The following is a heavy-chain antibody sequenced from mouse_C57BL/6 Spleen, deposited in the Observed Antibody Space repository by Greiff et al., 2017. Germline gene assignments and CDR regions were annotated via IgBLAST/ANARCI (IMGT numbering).Heavy chain of an antibody. J-gene: IGHJ3*01. CDR2: IVPENGDT. Sequence: VHVKQSGAELVRPGASVKLSCTASGFNIKDDYMHWVKQRPEQGLEWIGWIVPENGDTEYASQFQGKATITADTSSNTAYLQLSSLTSEDTAVYYSTKVYYINPWFAYKGQKTLVTVSA. CDR3: TKVYYINPWFAY. V-gene: IGHV14-4*01. CDR1: GFNIKDDY. D-gene: IGHD2-5*01.